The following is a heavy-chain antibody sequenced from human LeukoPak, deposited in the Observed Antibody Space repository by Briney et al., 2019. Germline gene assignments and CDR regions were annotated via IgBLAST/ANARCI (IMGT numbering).Heavy chain of an antibody. J-gene: IGHJ4*02. CDR1: GFTFSSYW. Sequence: GGSLRLSCAASGFTFSSYWMHWVRQAPGKGLVWVSRINSDGSNTNYADSVKGRLTISRDNAKNTLYLQMNNLRAEDTAVYYCARVYDSSSEWYYFDYWGQGTLVTVSS. CDR2: INSDGSNT. V-gene: IGHV3-74*01. D-gene: IGHD3-22*01. CDR3: ARVYDSSSEWYYFDY.